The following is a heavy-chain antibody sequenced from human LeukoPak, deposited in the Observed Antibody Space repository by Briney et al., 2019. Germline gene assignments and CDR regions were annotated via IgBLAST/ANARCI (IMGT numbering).Heavy chain of an antibody. Sequence: SVKVSCKASGGTFSSYAISWVRQAPGQGLEWMGRIIPILGIANYAQKFQGRVTITADKSTSTAYMELSSLRSEDTAVYYCAGVSRGIAAAGTGWFDPWGQGTLVTVSS. CDR3: AGVSRGIAAAGTGWFDP. D-gene: IGHD6-13*01. J-gene: IGHJ5*02. V-gene: IGHV1-69*04. CDR1: GGTFSSYA. CDR2: IIPILGIA.